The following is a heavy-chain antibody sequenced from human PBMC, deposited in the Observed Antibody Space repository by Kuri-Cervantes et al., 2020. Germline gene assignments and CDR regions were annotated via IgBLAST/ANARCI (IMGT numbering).Heavy chain of an antibody. CDR1: GFTFSSYA. CDR3: AKDTRLVISAFDI. D-gene: IGHD3-9*01. CDR2: ISWNSGSI. V-gene: IGHV3-9*01. J-gene: IGHJ3*02. Sequence: LSLTCAASGFTFSSYAMSWVRQAPGKGLEWVSGISWNSGSIGYADSVKGRFTISRDNAKNSLYLQMNSLRAEDTALYYCAKDTRLVISAFDIWGQGTMVTVSS.